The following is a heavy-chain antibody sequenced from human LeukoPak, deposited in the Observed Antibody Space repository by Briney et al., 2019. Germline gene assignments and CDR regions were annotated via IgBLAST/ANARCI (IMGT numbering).Heavy chain of an antibody. CDR3: TRRPTYYDFWSGYTGPFDP. Sequence: PSETLSLTCAVSGYSISSGYYWGWIRQPPGKGLEWIGSIYHSGSTYYNPSLKSRVTISVDTSKNQFSLKLSSVTAADTAVHYCTRRPTYYDFWSGYTGPFDPWGQGTLVTVSS. CDR1: GYSISSGYY. D-gene: IGHD3-3*01. J-gene: IGHJ5*02. CDR2: IYHSGST. V-gene: IGHV4-38-2*01.